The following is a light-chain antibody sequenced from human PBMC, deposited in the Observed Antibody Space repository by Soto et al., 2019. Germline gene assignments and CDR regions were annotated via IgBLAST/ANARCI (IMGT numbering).Light chain of an antibody. CDR1: QSISSW. CDR2: KAS. V-gene: IGKV1-5*03. Sequence: DIQMTQSPSTLSASVGDRVTITCRASQSISSWLAWYQQKPGKAPKLLIYKASSLESGVPSRFSGSGSGTEFTLTISSLQPDDFATYYCQQYNNWWTFGQGTKLEIK. J-gene: IGKJ2*02. CDR3: QQYNNWWT.